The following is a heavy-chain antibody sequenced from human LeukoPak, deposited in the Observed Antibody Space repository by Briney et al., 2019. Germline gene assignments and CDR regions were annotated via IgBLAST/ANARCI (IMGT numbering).Heavy chain of an antibody. CDR2: VDTDGSST. Sequence: GSLRLSRAAPGFAFRCYWMYWVRQAPGKGLEWVSRVDTDGSSTSYADSVKGRFTISRDNAKNTLYLQMNSLRDEDTAVYYCARGTGYGVFDSWGQGTLVTVSS. CDR1: GFAFRCYW. J-gene: IGHJ4*02. CDR3: ARGTGYGVFDS. V-gene: IGHV3-74*01. D-gene: IGHD4/OR15-4a*01.